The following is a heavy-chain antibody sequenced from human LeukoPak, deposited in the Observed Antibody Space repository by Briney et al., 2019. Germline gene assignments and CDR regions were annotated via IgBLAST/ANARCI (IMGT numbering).Heavy chain of an antibody. V-gene: IGHV3-30*02. CDR2: SRNGG. J-gene: IGHJ4*02. CDR1: GFSLIGYD. Sequence: GGSLRLSCAASGFSLIGYDMHWARQAPGKGLEWVAFSRNGGYYAESVRGRFTISTDNSKNTLYLHMNSLRPEDTAMYYCAKDGQLAYWGRGTLVTVSS. CDR3: AKDGQLAY. D-gene: IGHD5-12*01.